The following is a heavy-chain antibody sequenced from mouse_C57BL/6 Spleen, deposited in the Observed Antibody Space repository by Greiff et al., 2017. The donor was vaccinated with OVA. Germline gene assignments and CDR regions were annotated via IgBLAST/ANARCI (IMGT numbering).Heavy chain of an antibody. D-gene: IGHD2-2*01. J-gene: IGHJ4*01. CDR1: GYSITSGYY. Sequence: EVKLMESGPGLVKPSQSLSLTCSVTGYSITSGYYWNWIRQFPGNKLEWMGYISYDGSNNYNPSLKNRISITRDTSKNQFFLKLNSVTTEDTATYYCARSTMVTKGAMDYWGQGTSVTVSS. CDR3: ARSTMVTKGAMDY. V-gene: IGHV3-6*01. CDR2: ISYDGSN.